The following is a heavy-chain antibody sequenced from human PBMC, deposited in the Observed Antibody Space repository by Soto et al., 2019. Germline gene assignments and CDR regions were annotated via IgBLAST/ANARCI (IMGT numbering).Heavy chain of an antibody. V-gene: IGHV3-9*01. Sequence: EVQLVESGGGLVQPGRSLRLSCAASGFTFDDYAMHWVRQAPGKGLEWVSGISWNSGSIGYADSVKGRFTISRDNAKNSLYLQMNSPRAEDTALYYCAKDRFLYYDSSGYFDYWGQGTLVTVSS. CDR2: ISWNSGSI. D-gene: IGHD3-22*01. J-gene: IGHJ4*02. CDR3: AKDRFLYYDSSGYFDY. CDR1: GFTFDDYA.